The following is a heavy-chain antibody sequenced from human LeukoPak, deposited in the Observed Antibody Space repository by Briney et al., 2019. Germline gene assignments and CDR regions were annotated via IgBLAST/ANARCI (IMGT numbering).Heavy chain of an antibody. J-gene: IGHJ4*02. Sequence: ASVKVSCKASGYTFTSYGISWVRQAPGQGLEWMGWVSAYNGNTNYAQKFQGRVTMTTDTLTSTVYMELRSLRSDDTAVYYCGRHDGGSGWPWLGIDYWGQGTLVTVSS. CDR1: GYTFTSYG. D-gene: IGHD6-25*01. V-gene: IGHV1-18*01. CDR2: VSAYNGNT. CDR3: GRHDGGSGWPWLGIDY.